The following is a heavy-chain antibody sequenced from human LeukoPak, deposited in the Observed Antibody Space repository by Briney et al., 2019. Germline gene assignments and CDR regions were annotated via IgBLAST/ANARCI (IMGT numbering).Heavy chain of an antibody. D-gene: IGHD4-11*01. CDR2: FSGSGGST. CDR1: GFIFSNYA. CDR3: ARAMTTVDTNFDY. J-gene: IGHJ4*02. Sequence: GGSLRLSCAASGFIFSNYAMSWVRQAPGKGLQWVSAFSGSGGSTYYADSVKGRFTISRDNSKNTLYLQMNSLRAEDTAVYYCARAMTTVDTNFDYWGQGTLVTVSS. V-gene: IGHV3-23*01.